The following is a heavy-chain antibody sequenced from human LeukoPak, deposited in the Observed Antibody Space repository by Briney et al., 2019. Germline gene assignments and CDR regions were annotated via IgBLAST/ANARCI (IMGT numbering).Heavy chain of an antibody. V-gene: IGHV4-34*01. CDR1: GGSFSGYY. CDR3: ARARHDFWSGLNWFDP. CDR2: INHSGST. J-gene: IGHJ5*02. Sequence: NPSETLSLTCAVYGGSFSGYYWSWIRQPPGKGLEWIGEINHSGSTNYNPSLKSRVTISVDTSKNQFSLKLSSVTAADTAVYYCARARHDFWSGLNWFDPWGQGTLVTVSS. D-gene: IGHD3-3*01.